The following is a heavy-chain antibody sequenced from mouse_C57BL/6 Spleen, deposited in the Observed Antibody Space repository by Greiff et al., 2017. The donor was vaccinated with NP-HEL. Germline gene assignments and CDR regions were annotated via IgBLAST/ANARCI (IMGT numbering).Heavy chain of an antibody. V-gene: IGHV1-64*01. CDR1: GYTFTSYW. J-gene: IGHJ3*01. CDR2: IHPNSGST. CDR3: ARSEATGPWFAY. D-gene: IGHD4-1*02. Sequence: QVQLQQPGAELVKPGASVKLSCKASGYTFTSYWMHWVKQRPGQGLEWIGMIHPNSGSTNYNEKFKSKATLTVDKSSSTAYMQLSSLTSEDSAVYYCARSEATGPWFAYWGQGTLVTVSA.